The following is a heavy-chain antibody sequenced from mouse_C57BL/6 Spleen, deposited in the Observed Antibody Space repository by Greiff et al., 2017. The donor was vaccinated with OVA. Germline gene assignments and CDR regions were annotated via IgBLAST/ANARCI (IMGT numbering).Heavy chain of an antibody. CDR1: GYTFTSYW. CDR2: IDPSDSYT. V-gene: IGHV1-69*01. CDR3: ARGASLRENYFDY. J-gene: IGHJ2*01. D-gene: IGHD1-1*01. Sequence: QVQLQQPGAELVMPGASVKLSCKASGYTFTSYWMHWVKQRPGQGLEWIGEIDPSDSYTTYNQKFKGKSTLTVDKSSSTAYMQLSSLTSEDSAVDYCARGASLRENYFDYWGQGTTLTVSS.